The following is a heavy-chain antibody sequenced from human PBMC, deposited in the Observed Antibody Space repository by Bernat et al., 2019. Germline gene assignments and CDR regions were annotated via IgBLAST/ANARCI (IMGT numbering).Heavy chain of an antibody. Sequence: EVQLVQSGAEVKKPGESLRISCKGSGYSFTSYWISWVRQMPGKGLEWMGRIDPSDSYTNYSPSFQGDVTISADESISTAYLQWSSLKASDTTMYYCARYPYGDYVFDYWGQGTLVTVSS. CDR1: GYSFTSYW. V-gene: IGHV5-10-1*03. CDR3: ARYPYGDYVFDY. D-gene: IGHD4-17*01. CDR2: IDPSDSYT. J-gene: IGHJ4*02.